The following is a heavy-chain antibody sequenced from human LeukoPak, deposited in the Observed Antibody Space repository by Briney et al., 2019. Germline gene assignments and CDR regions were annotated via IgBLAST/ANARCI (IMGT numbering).Heavy chain of an antibody. CDR2: ISGSGAST. Sequence: PGGSLRLSCAASGFTFSSYEMNWVRQAPGKGLEWVSAISGSGASTYYADSVKGRFTISRDNSKNTLYLQINSLRAEDTAIYYCAKAALRYQLLSSLDYWGQGTLVTVSS. D-gene: IGHD2-2*01. CDR3: AKAALRYQLLSSLDY. CDR1: GFTFSSYE. V-gene: IGHV3-23*01. J-gene: IGHJ4*01.